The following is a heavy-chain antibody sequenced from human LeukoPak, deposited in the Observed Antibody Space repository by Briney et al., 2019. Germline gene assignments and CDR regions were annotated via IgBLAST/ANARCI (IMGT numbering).Heavy chain of an antibody. V-gene: IGHV3-30-3*01. Sequence: GGSLRLSCAASGFTFSSYAMHWVRQAPGKGLEWVAVISKDGSNKYYADSVKGRFTISRDNSKNTLYLQMNSLRAEDTAVYYCARGWYGSYFGTAPNFDYWGQGTLVTVSS. CDR2: ISKDGSNK. CDR1: GFTFSSYA. D-gene: IGHD1-26*01. CDR3: ARGWYGSYFGTAPNFDY. J-gene: IGHJ4*02.